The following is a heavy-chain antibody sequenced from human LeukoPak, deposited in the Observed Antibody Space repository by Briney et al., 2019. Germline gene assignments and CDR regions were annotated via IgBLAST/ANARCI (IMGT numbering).Heavy chain of an antibody. CDR1: GGTFSSYA. Sequence: ASVKVSCKASGGTFSSYAISWVRQAPGQGLEWMGGIIPIFGTANYAQKFQGRVTITADESTSTAYMELSSLRSEDTAVYYCARSWDTAMVSYSDYWGQGTLVTVSS. J-gene: IGHJ4*02. D-gene: IGHD5-18*01. V-gene: IGHV1-69*13. CDR2: IIPIFGTA. CDR3: ARSWDTAMVSYSDY.